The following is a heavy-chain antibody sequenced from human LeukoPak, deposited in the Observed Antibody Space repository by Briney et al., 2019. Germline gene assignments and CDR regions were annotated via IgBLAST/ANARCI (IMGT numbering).Heavy chain of an antibody. V-gene: IGHV5-51*01. J-gene: IGHJ4*02. CDR1: GYSFTNYW. D-gene: IGHD1-26*01. CDR3: ARLRGSYLTGFDY. Sequence: GESLKISCKGSGYSFTNYWIGWVRQTPGKGLEWMGIINPDDSEIKYSPSLQGQVTISADKSISTAYLQWSSLKASDTAMYYCARLRGSYLTGFDYWGQGTLVTVSS. CDR2: INPDDSEI.